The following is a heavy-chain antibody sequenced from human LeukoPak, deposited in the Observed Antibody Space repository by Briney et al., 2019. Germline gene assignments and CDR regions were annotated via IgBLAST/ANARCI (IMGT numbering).Heavy chain of an antibody. CDR2: ISGSSGLT. Sequence: GGSLRLSCAASGFTFSNYAMSWVRQAPGRGLEWVSAISGSSGLTYYADSVKGRFTISRDNSKNTLFLQMNSLRAEDTAVYYCARRGESASYGDYRFDYWGQGTVVTVSS. J-gene: IGHJ4*02. CDR3: ARRGESASYGDYRFDY. CDR1: GFTFSNYA. V-gene: IGHV3-23*01. D-gene: IGHD4-17*01.